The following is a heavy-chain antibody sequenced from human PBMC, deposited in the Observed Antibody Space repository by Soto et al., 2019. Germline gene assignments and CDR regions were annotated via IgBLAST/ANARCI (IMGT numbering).Heavy chain of an antibody. J-gene: IGHJ6*02. D-gene: IGHD3-3*01. CDR2: IGTAGDT. V-gene: IGHV3-13*01. Sequence: GGSLRLSCAASGFTFSSYDMHWVRQATGKGLEWVSAIGTAGDTYYPGSVKGRFTISRENAKNSLYLQMNSLRAEDTAVYYCARVTGRFLEWLPRMDVWGQGTTVTVSS. CDR3: ARVTGRFLEWLPRMDV. CDR1: GFTFSSYD.